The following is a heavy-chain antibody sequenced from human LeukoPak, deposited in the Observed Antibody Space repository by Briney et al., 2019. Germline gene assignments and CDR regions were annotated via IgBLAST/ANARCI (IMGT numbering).Heavy chain of an antibody. CDR3: ARGGWIAAAGNWFDP. CDR1: GYTFTSYG. D-gene: IGHD6-13*01. Sequence: ASVKVSCKASGYTFTSYGISWVRQAPGQGLEWMGWISAYNGNTNYAQKLQGRVTMTTDTSTSTAYVELRSLRSDDTAVYYCARGGWIAAAGNWFDPWGQGTLVTVSS. V-gene: IGHV1-18*01. CDR2: ISAYNGNT. J-gene: IGHJ5*02.